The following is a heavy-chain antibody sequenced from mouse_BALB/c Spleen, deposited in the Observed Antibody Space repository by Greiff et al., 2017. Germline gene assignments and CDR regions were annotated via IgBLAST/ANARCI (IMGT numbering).Heavy chain of an antibody. CDR1: GYSITSGYY. Sequence: ESGPGLVKPSQSLSLTCSVTGYSITSGYYWNWIRQFPGNKLEWMGYISYDGSNNYNPSLKNRISITRDTSKNQFFLKLNSVTTEDTATYYCASSVWYGSTPFAYWGQGTLVTVSA. CDR3: ASSVWYGSTPFAY. J-gene: IGHJ3*01. D-gene: IGHD1-1*01. V-gene: IGHV3-6*02. CDR2: ISYDGSN.